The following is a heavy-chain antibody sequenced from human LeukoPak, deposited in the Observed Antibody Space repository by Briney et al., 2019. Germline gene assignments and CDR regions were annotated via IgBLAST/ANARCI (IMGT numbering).Heavy chain of an antibody. J-gene: IGHJ3*02. V-gene: IGHV1-69*06. CDR1: GGTFSSYA. CDR2: ITPIFGTP. Sequence: GASVKVSCKASGGTFSSYAISWVRQAPGHGLELVGAITPIFGTPNYVEKFQGRVTMTEDTSTDTAYMELSSLGSEDTAVYYCATSVAVVGGAFDIWGQGTMVTVSS. D-gene: IGHD2-15*01. CDR3: ATSVAVVGGAFDI.